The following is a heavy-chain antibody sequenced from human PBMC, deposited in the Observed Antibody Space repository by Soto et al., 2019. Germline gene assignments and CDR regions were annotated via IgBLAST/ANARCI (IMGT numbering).Heavy chain of an antibody. CDR1: GFSFTGYY. Sequence: ASVKVSCKASGFSFTGYYIHWLLQAPGQGLEWMGWINAHSGGTEYAQKFQGRVTLTRDTSISTAYMTLSSLRSDDTAIYYCAKDLTRQLAYWLDPWGQGTQVTVSS. CDR2: INAHSGGT. J-gene: IGHJ5*02. CDR3: AKDLTRQLAYWLDP. D-gene: IGHD6-6*01. V-gene: IGHV1-2*02.